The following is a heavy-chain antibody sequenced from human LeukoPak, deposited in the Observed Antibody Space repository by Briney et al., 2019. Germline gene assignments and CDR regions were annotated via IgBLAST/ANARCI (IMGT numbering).Heavy chain of an antibody. D-gene: IGHD3-10*01. CDR3: AREYYGSGSYLVY. V-gene: IGHV1-2*02. CDR1: GYTFTGYY. J-gene: IGHJ4*02. Sequence: APVKVSCKASGYTFTGYYMHWVRQAPGQGLEWMGWINPNSGGTNYAQKFQGRVTMTRDTSISTAYMELSRLRSDDTAVYYCAREYYGSGSYLVYWGQGTLVTASS. CDR2: INPNSGGT.